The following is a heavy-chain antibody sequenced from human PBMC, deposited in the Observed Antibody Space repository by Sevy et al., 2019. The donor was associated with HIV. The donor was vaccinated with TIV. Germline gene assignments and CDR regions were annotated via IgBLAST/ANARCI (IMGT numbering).Heavy chain of an antibody. CDR1: GFSVGLNY. J-gene: IGHJ4*02. V-gene: IGHV3-53*01. CDR2: IYSGSIT. D-gene: IGHD6-13*01. CDR3: ARGWQQVVRCEYYFDY. Sequence: GGSLRLSCAVSGFSVGLNYVSWVRQAPGKGLEWDSVIYSGSITYYADSVKGRFIISRDNSKNTVNLQMNSLRVEDTAGYYCARGWQQVVRCEYYFDYWGQGTLVTVSS.